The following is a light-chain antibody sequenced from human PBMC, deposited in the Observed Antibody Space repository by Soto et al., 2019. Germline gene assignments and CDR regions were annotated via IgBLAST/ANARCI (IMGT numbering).Light chain of an antibody. CDR1: SGSIGSNS. CDR2: EDD. CDR3: QSYDTNTVL. V-gene: IGLV6-57*04. Sequence: NFMLTQPHSVSESRGKTVTISCTRSSGSIGSNSVQWYQQRPGSAPTTVIYEDDQRPSGVPNRFSGSIDSSSNSASLTISGLQTEDEADYYCQSYDTNTVLFGGGTKLTVL. J-gene: IGLJ2*01.